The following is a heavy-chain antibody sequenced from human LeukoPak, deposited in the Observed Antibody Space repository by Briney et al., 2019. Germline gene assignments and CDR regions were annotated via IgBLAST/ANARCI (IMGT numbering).Heavy chain of an antibody. CDR3: ARADILTGYHNYYYYGMDV. Sequence: ASVKVSCKASGYTFTSYGISWVRQAPGQGLEWMGWISAYNGNTNYAQKLQGRVTMTTDTSTSTAYMELRSLGSDDTAVYYCARADILTGYHNYYYYGMDVWGQGTTVTVSS. CDR2: ISAYNGNT. CDR1: GYTFTSYG. J-gene: IGHJ6*02. D-gene: IGHD3-9*01. V-gene: IGHV1-18*01.